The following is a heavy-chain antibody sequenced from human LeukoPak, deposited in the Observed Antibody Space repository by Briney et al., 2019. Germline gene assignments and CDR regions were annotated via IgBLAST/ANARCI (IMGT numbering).Heavy chain of an antibody. Sequence: ASVTVSCTASGYTFTGYYMHWVRQAPGQGLAWVGWINPNSGGPNYAQKSQGRVTIIRDTSISTDYMEPSRLRSVDPAVYYCAREEDYGSGGYVSADYDYYIMDVWGQGTTVTVSS. CDR3: AREEDYGSGGYVSADYDYYIMDV. D-gene: IGHD3-10*01. V-gene: IGHV1-2*02. CDR2: INPNSGGP. CDR1: GYTFTGYY. J-gene: IGHJ6*02.